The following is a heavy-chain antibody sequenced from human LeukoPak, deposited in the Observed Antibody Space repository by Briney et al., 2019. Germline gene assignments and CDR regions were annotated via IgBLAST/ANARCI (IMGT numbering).Heavy chain of an antibody. J-gene: IGHJ6*03. CDR3: ASPAALDYYYYMDV. D-gene: IGHD6-6*01. V-gene: IGHV1-69*05. Sequence: SVKVSCKASGGTFSSYAISWVRQAPGQGLEWMGGIIPIFGTANYAQKFQGRVTITTDESTSTAYMELSSLRSEDTAVYYCASPAALDYYYYMDVWGKGTTVTVSS. CDR1: GGTFSSYA. CDR2: IIPIFGTA.